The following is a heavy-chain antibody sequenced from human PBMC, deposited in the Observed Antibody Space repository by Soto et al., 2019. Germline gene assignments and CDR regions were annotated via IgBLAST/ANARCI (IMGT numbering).Heavy chain of an antibody. CDR3: ARDLNRYYFDF. CDR1: GFTFSSYA. V-gene: IGHV3-74*01. CDR2: INSDGSST. Sequence: GGSLRLSCAASGFTFSSYAMSWVRQAPGKGLVWVSRINSDGSSTNYADSVKGRFTISRDNAKNTLYLQMNSLRAEDTAVYFCARDLNRYYFDFWGQGTLVTVSS. J-gene: IGHJ4*02.